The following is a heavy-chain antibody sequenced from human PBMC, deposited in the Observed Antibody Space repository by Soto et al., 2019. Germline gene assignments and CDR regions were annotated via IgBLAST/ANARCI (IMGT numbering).Heavy chain of an antibody. CDR1: GGSISSGDYS. Sequence: QLQLQESGSGLVKPSQTLSLTCAVSGGSISSGDYSWNWIRQPPGKGLEWIGYIYYGGSTYYNPFLQTPVTMAVDRSRHEFSLKLNSVTAADTAGYYIARVRREYDNSGPVDYWGQGTLVTVSS. V-gene: IGHV4-30-2*01. CDR3: ARVRREYDNSGPVDY. D-gene: IGHD3-22*01. CDR2: IYYGGST. J-gene: IGHJ4*02.